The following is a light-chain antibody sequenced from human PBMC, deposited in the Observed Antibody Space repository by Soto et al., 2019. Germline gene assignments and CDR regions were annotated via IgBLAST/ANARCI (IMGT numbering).Light chain of an antibody. CDR1: SGSIASNY. J-gene: IGLJ2*01. CDR2: EDN. Sequence: NFMLTQPHSVSESPGKTVTISCTRSSGSIASNYVQWYQQRPGSAPTTVIYEDNQRPSGVPDRFSGSIDSSSTSASLTLSGLKTDDEADYYCQSYDSSMEFGGGTKLTVL. V-gene: IGLV6-57*04. CDR3: QSYDSSME.